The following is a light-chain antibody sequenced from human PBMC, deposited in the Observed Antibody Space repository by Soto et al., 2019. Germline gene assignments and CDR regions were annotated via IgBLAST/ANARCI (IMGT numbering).Light chain of an antibody. CDR2: ANT. V-gene: IGLV1-40*01. Sequence: QSALTQPPSVSGAPGQRVTISCTGSSSNFGAGFDVHWYQQLPGTAPRLLIYANTKRPSGVPDRFSGSRSGTSISLAITGLRAEDEADYFCQSYDSSLSGYVFGTGTKVTV. J-gene: IGLJ1*01. CDR1: SSNFGAGFD. CDR3: QSYDSSLSGYV.